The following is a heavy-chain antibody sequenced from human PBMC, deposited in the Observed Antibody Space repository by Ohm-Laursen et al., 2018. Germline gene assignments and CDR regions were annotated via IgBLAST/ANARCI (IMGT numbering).Heavy chain of an antibody. D-gene: IGHD6-19*01. CDR1: GFSLSTSGMC. CDR3: ARSRIAVAAYYFDY. J-gene: IGHJ4*02. CDR2: IDWNDDK. Sequence: TQTLTLTCTFSGFSLSTSGMCVSWIRQPPGKALEWLARIDWNDDKYSRTSLKTRLTISKDTSKNQVVLTMTNVDPVDTGTYFCARSRIAVAAYYFDYWGQGTLVTVSS. V-gene: IGHV2-70*12.